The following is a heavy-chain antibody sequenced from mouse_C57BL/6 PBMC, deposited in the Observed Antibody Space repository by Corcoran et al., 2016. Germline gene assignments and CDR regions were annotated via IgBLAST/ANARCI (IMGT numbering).Heavy chain of an antibody. CDR3: ANYGSIYYYAMDY. V-gene: IGHV1-19*01. D-gene: IGHD1-1*01. CDR1: GYTFTDYY. CDR2: INPYNGGT. Sequence: EVQLQQSGHVLVKPGASVKMSCKASGYTFTDYYMNWVKQSHGKSLEWIGVINPYNGGTSYNQKLKGKATLTVDKSSSTAYMELNSLKSEDSAVYYCANYGSIYYYAMDYWGQGTSVTVSS. J-gene: IGHJ4*01.